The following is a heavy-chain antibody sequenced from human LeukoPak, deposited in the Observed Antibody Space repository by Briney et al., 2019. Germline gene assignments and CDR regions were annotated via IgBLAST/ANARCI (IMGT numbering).Heavy chain of an antibody. V-gene: IGHV3-33*06. D-gene: IGHD3-10*01. CDR1: GFTFSSYG. CDR3: AKLAVRGPPFDY. Sequence: GGSLRLSCAASGFTFSSYGMHWVRQAPGKGLEWVAVIWYDGSNKYYADSVKGRFTISRDNSENTLYLQMNSLRAEDTAVYYCAKLAVRGPPFDYWGQGTLVTVSS. J-gene: IGHJ4*02. CDR2: IWYDGSNK.